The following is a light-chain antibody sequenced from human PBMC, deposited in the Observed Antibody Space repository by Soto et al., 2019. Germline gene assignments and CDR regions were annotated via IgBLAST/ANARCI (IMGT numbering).Light chain of an antibody. CDR1: SSDVGTYNL. CDR3: CSYAGSSTLI. CDR2: EGS. V-gene: IGLV2-23*01. J-gene: IGLJ2*01. Sequence: QSALTQPASVSGSPGQSITISCTGTSSDVGTYNLVSWYQRYPGKAPKLMIYEGSKRPSGVSDRFSGSKSGNTASLTISGLQAEDEADYYCCSYAGSSTLIFGGGTKVTVL.